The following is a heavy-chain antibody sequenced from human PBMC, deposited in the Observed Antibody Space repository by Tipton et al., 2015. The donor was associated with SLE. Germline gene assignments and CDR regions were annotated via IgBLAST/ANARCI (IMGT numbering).Heavy chain of an antibody. V-gene: IGHV4-61*08. J-gene: IGHJ4*02. CDR1: GGSISGYYWRWIRQYY. Sequence: LRLSCTVSGGSISGYYWRWIRQYYWSWIRQPPGKGLEWIGYVYDTGNTHYDPSLKSRSTISIDTSKNQFSLRLSSVTAADTAVYYCAREAGGWYYFDYWGQGALVTVSS. CDR3: AREAGGWYYFDY. D-gene: IGHD6-19*01. CDR2: VYDTGNT.